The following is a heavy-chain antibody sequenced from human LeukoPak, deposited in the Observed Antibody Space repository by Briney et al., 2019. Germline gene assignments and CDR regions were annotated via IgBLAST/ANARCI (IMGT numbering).Heavy chain of an antibody. D-gene: IGHD4-17*01. CDR2: ISYDGSNK. CDR1: GVTFSSYA. V-gene: IGHV3-30-3*01. Sequence: GGSLRLSCAASGVTFSSYAMNWVRQAPGKGLEWVGVISYDGSNKYYGDSVKGGFTISRDNSKNTLYLQMNSLRAEDTAVYYCARDPFFTVTYFDYWGQGTLVTVSS. CDR3: ARDPFFTVTYFDY. J-gene: IGHJ4*02.